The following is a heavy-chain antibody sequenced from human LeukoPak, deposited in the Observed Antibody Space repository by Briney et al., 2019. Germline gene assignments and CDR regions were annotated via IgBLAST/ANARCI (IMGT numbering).Heavy chain of an antibody. V-gene: IGHV1-2*02. J-gene: IGHJ6*03. CDR2: FSPNGDNK. CDR1: GYSLTAYY. Sequence: ASVKVSCEVSGYSLTAYYFHWVRQAPGQGLEWMGWFSPNGDNKHYAQKFQGRVTMTGDPSTRTAYMELSSLRSDDTAVYYCARAMGNYYSIDVWGKGTTVTVSS. D-gene: IGHD1-26*01. CDR3: ARAMGNYYSIDV.